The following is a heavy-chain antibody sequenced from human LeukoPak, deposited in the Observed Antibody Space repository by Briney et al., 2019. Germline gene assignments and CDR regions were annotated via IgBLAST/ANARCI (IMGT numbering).Heavy chain of an antibody. V-gene: IGHV4-59*08. D-gene: IGHD3-10*01. CDR2: IYYSGST. CDR3: ARLEMVRGVIDY. Sequence: SETLSLTCTVSGGSISNYYWSWIRQPPGKGLEWIGYIYYSGSTNYNPSLKSRVTISVDTSKNQFSLKLSSVTAADTAVYYCARLEMVRGVIDYWGQGTLVTVSS. CDR1: GGSISNYY. J-gene: IGHJ4*02.